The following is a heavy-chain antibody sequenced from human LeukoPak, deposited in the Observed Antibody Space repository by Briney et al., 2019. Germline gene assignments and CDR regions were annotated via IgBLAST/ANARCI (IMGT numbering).Heavy chain of an antibody. V-gene: IGHV4-39*01. CDR2: IYYSGST. D-gene: IGHD3-9*01. Sequence: SETLSLTCTVSGGSISSSSYYWGWIRQPPGKGLEWIGSIYYSGSTYYNPSLKSRVTISVDTSKNQFSLKLSSVTAADTAVYYCARGLRYFDWLLSRFDYWGQGTLVTVSS. J-gene: IGHJ4*02. CDR3: ARGLRYFDWLLSRFDY. CDR1: GGSISSSSYY.